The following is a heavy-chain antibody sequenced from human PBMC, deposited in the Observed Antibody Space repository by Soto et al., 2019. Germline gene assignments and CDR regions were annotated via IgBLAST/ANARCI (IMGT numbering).Heavy chain of an antibody. J-gene: IGHJ4*02. CDR3: ARDWDK. Sequence: EVPMVASGGGLVQPGGSLRLSCAASGFTFSVYRMSWVRQAPGKGLEGVAKIDQDGSERDYVGSVKGRFTVSRDNAKNSLFLQMNSLGVDDTAVYYCARDWDKWGQGTLVTVSS. V-gene: IGHV3-7*01. CDR1: GFTFSVYR. CDR2: IDQDGSER. D-gene: IGHD1-26*01.